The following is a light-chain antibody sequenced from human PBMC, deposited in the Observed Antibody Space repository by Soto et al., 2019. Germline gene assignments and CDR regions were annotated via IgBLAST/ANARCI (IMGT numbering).Light chain of an antibody. V-gene: IGKV1-5*03. CDR2: QAS. CDR1: QSVSGW. Sequence: IQMTQSPSTLSASVGDRVAITCRASQSVSGWLAWYQQEPGKVPKLLIYQASTLEDGVPSRFSGSGSGTEFTLTISSLQPDDSATYYCQHYNDYSYTFGPGTNLEIK. CDR3: QHYNDYSYT. J-gene: IGKJ2*01.